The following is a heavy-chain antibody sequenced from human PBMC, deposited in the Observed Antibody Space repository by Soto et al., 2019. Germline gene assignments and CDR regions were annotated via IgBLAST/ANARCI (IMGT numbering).Heavy chain of an antibody. CDR1: GFTFSDYH. CDR2: ISSSGSNV. Sequence: GGSLRLSCADYGFTFSDYHMSWIRQAPGQGLEWVSYISSSGSNVYYEDYVKGRFTISRDNAKNSLYLQMNRLRVEDTAVYYCARRIVGTTGHAMDVWGQGTTVTVSS. J-gene: IGHJ6*02. V-gene: IGHV3-11*01. D-gene: IGHD1-26*01. CDR3: ARRIVGTTGHAMDV.